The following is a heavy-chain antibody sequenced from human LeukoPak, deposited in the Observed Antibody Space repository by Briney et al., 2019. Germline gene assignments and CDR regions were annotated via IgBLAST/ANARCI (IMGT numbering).Heavy chain of an antibody. J-gene: IGHJ4*02. V-gene: IGHV4-61*02. CDR3: ARGEYVAVAGTLIFDY. CDR1: GGSISSGSYY. D-gene: IGHD6-19*01. CDR2: IYTSGST. Sequence: TLSLTCTVSGGSISSGSYYWSWIRQPAGTGLEWIGRIYTSGSTNYNPSLKSRVTISVDTSKNQFSLKLSSVTAADTAVYYCARGEYVAVAGTLIFDYWGQGTLVTVSS.